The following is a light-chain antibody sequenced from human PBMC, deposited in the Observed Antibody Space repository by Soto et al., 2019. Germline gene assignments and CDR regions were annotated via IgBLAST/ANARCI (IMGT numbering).Light chain of an antibody. V-gene: IGKV1-5*03. CDR3: QQFYRYPWT. Sequence: DIQMTQSPSTLSASVGDRVTITCRASQSVDTCLAWYQQKPGKAPHPLIYKASSLETGVPSRFSGSGSVTEFTLTLSSLQPDDFATYYCQQFYRYPWTFGKGTEVDIK. CDR2: KAS. CDR1: QSVDTC. J-gene: IGKJ1*01.